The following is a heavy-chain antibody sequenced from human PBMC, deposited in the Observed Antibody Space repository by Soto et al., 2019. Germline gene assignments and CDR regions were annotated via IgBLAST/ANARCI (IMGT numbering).Heavy chain of an antibody. Sequence: TSETLSLTCAVSGDSIRRGYYWAWIRRPPWKALEWIGSIYHSGTTYYNPSLKSRVTISVDTSRNQFSLKLSAVTAADSAVYYCARTDKVGYYPYF. V-gene: IGHV4-38-2*01. D-gene: IGHD3-3*01. CDR2: IYHSGTT. J-gene: IGHJ4*01. CDR1: GDSIRRGYY. CDR3: ARTDKVGYYPYF.